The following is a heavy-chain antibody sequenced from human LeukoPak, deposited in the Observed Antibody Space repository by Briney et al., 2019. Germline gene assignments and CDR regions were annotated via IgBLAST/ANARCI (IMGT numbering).Heavy chain of an antibody. CDR1: GFTFSSYG. CDR3: AKRSEYYVDY. D-gene: IGHD2-15*01. CDR2: ITSSGGTT. Sequence: QTGGSLRLSCAASGFTFSSYGMHWVRQAPGKGLEWVSTITSSGGTTFYADSVKGRFTISRDNSKNTLYLQINSLGVEDTAVYYCAKRSEYYVDYWGQGTLVTVSS. J-gene: IGHJ4*02. V-gene: IGHV3-23*01.